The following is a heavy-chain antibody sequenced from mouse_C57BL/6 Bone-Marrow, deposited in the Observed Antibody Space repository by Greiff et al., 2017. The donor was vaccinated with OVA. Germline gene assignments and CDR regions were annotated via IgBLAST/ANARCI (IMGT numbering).Heavy chain of an antibody. V-gene: IGHV1-69*01. Sequence: QVQLKQPGAELVMPGASVKLSCKASGHTFTSYWMHWVKQRPGQGLEWIGEIDPSDSYTNYNQKFKGKSTLTVDKSSSTAYMQLSSLTSEDSAVYYCARWAFDYWGQGTTLTVSS. J-gene: IGHJ2*01. CDR3: ARWAFDY. CDR2: IDPSDSYT. CDR1: GHTFTSYW.